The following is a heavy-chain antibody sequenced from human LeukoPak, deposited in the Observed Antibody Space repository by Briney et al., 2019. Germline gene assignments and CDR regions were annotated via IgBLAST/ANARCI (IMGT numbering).Heavy chain of an antibody. V-gene: IGHV4-4*07. CDR2: IYTSGST. CDR3: AIEGAVAAYFDY. CDR1: GGSISSYY. J-gene: IGHJ4*02. Sequence: SSETLSLTCTVSGGSISSYYWSWIRQPAGKGLEWIGRIYTSGSTNYNPSLKSRVTMSVDTSKNQFSLKLSSVTAADTAVYYCAIEGAVAAYFDYWGQGTLVTVSS. D-gene: IGHD6-19*01.